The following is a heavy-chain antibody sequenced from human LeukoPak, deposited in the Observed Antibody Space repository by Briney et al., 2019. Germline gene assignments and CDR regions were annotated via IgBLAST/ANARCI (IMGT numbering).Heavy chain of an antibody. V-gene: IGHV3-23*01. Sequence: GGSPRLSCAASGFTFSSYAMSWVRQAPGKGLEWVSAISGSGGSTYYADSVKGRFTISRDNSKNTLYLQMNSLRAEDTAVYYCAKGQDGYNTNWFDPWGQGTLVTVSS. D-gene: IGHD5-24*01. CDR2: ISGSGGST. CDR3: AKGQDGYNTNWFDP. CDR1: GFTFSSYA. J-gene: IGHJ5*02.